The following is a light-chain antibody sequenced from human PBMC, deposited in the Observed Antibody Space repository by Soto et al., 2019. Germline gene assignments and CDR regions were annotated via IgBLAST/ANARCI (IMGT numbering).Light chain of an antibody. J-gene: IGKJ1*01. CDR1: QTVSRIY. Sequence: EIVLPQSPVTLSLSPGDRASLSCRASQTVSRIYLSWFQQKPGQAPRLLIYGTSTRATGIPVRFSGSGSGTDFTLTISSLQPEDFAVYFCHQDFNLPWTFGQGTKVDIK. CDR2: GTS. V-gene: IGKV3D-7*01. CDR3: HQDFNLPWT.